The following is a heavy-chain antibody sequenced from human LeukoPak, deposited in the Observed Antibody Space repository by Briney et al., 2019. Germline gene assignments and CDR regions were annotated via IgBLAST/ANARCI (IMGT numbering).Heavy chain of an antibody. J-gene: IGHJ4*02. D-gene: IGHD1-26*01. CDR1: GFSFSGYS. V-gene: IGHV3-21*01. CDR3: VRDGMGVLGAFDY. Sequence: GGSLRLSCAASGFSFSGYSMNWVRQAPGKGLEWVSSISSGSSNIYYADSVKGRFTISRDNAKNALYLQMDSLRAEDTAVYYCVRDGMGVLGAFDYWGQGTLVTVSS. CDR2: ISSGSSNI.